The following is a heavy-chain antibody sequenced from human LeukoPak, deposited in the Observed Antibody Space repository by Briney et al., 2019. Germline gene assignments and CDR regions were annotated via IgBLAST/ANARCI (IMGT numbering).Heavy chain of an antibody. Sequence: PGGSLRLSCAASGFSIGDFAMQWVRQVPGKGLEWVAGISWNSDTVGYVDSVKGRFTISRDYAKNSLYLQMNDLRFEDTALYYCVSLADYWGQGTLVTVSS. CDR1: GFSIGDFA. CDR3: VSLADY. V-gene: IGHV3-9*01. J-gene: IGHJ4*02. CDR2: ISWNSDTV.